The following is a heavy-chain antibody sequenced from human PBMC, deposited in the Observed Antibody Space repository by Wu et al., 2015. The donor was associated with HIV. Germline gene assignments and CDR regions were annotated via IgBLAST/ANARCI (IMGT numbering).Heavy chain of an antibody. J-gene: IGHJ5*02. CDR2: IVVGSGNT. Sequence: QMQLVQSGPEVKKPGTSVKVSCKASGFTFRSSAIQWVRQARGQRLEWIGWIVVGSGNTNYAQKFQERVTITRDMSTSTAYMELSSLRSEDTAVYYCAARPEYSSGWFWFDPWGQGTLVTVSS. CDR3: AARPEYSSGWFWFDP. CDR1: GFTFRSSA. V-gene: IGHV1-58*02. D-gene: IGHD6-19*01.